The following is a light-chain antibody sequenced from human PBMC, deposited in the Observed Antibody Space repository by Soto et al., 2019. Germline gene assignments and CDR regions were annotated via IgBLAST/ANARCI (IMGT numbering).Light chain of an antibody. CDR2: DAS. V-gene: IGKV3-11*01. CDR3: QQRSNWPPYT. Sequence: EIVLTQSPATLSLSPGERATLSCRASQSVSSYLAWYQQKPGQAPRLLIYDASNRATGIPARFSGSGSGTDFTLTSSSLEPEDFAVYSCQQRSNWPPYTFGQGTKLEIK. J-gene: IGKJ2*01. CDR1: QSVSSY.